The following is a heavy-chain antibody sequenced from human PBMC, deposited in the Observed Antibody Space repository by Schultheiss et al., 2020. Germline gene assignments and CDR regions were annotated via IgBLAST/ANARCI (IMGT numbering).Heavy chain of an antibody. CDR3: ARDVSYYYDSRDNCFDP. CDR1: GYTFTSYY. D-gene: IGHD3-22*01. J-gene: IGHJ5*02. CDR2: INPSGGST. V-gene: IGHV1-46*01. Sequence: ASVKVSCKASGYTFTSYYMHWVRQAPGQGLEWMGIINPSGGSTSYAQKFQGRVTMTRDTSTSTVYMELSSLRSEDTAVYYCARDVSYYYDSRDNCFDPWGQGTLVTVSS.